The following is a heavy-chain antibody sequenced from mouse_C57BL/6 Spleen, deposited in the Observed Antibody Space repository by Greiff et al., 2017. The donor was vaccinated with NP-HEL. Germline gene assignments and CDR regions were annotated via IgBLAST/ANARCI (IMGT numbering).Heavy chain of an antibody. CDR1: GYTFTSYW. Sequence: QVQLQQPGAELVKPGASVKLSCKASGYTFTSYWMQWVKQRPGQGLEWIGESEPSDSYTKYNQKVKGKATLPVTTSSSTAYLQLSRLTSEDSAVYYCARRGFITTVVAPGDYWGQGTTLTVSS. D-gene: IGHD1-1*01. V-gene: IGHV1-50*01. CDR3: ARRGFITTVVAPGDY. CDR2: SEPSDSYT. J-gene: IGHJ2*01.